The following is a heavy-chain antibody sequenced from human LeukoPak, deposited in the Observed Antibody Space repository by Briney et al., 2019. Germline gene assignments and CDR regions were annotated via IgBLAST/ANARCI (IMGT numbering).Heavy chain of an antibody. CDR1: GFTFTNAW. CDR2: IKSKADGETI. CDR3: TTTIDY. Sequence: GGSLRPSCAASGFTFTNAWMNWVRQAPGKGLEWVGRIKSKADGETIDYAAPVKGRFTISRDDSKNTLYLQMNSLKTEDTAVYYCTTTIDYWGQGTLVTVSS. J-gene: IGHJ4*02. V-gene: IGHV3-15*07.